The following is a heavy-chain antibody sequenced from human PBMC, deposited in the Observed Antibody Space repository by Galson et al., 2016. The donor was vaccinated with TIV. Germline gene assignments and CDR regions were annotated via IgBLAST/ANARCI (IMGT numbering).Heavy chain of an antibody. D-gene: IGHD3-16*01. V-gene: IGHV4-59*01. CDR1: GGSISSFY. Sequence: LSLTCTVSGGSISSFYWSWIRQPPGKGLEWIGYIYYTGNTIYNPSLNNRATISRDTSRNQISLTLISVTAADTAVYYCARENDHFYFMDVCGKGTAVTVSS. J-gene: IGHJ6*03. CDR2: IYYTGNT. CDR3: ARENDHFYFMDV.